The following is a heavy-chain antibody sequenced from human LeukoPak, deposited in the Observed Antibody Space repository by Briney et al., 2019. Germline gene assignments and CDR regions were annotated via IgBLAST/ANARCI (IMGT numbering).Heavy chain of an antibody. CDR2: IYYSGST. V-gene: IGHV4-59*01. J-gene: IGHJ4*02. Sequence: SETLSLTCTVSGGSISSYYWSWIRQPPGKGLGWIGDIYYSGSTNYNPSLKSRVTISVDTSKTQFSLQLSSVTAADTAVYYCARDRGYSYGIFDYWGQGTLVTVSS. CDR1: GGSISSYY. D-gene: IGHD5-18*01. CDR3: ARDRGYSYGIFDY.